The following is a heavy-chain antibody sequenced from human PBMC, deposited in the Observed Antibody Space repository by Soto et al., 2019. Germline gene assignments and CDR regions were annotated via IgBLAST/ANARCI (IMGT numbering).Heavy chain of an antibody. D-gene: IGHD3-10*01. V-gene: IGHV1-69*01. CDR3: ARDRDDYGSGNYYNRIGF. Sequence: QVQLVQSGAEVKKPGSSVKVSCKASGGIFSTYAISWLRQAPGQGLXXXXGIXPLSGTPNYAQRFQGRVNITADESTSTAYMEVSRLRSADTAVYYCARDRDDYGSGNYYNRIGFWGQGTLVTVSS. J-gene: IGHJ4*02. CDR2: IXPLSGTP. CDR1: GGIFSTYA.